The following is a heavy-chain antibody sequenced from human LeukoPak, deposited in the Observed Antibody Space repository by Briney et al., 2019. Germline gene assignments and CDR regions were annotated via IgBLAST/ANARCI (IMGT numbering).Heavy chain of an antibody. CDR3: AKDNLDFDYDYVWGSYRDNYFDY. V-gene: IGHV3-21*01. CDR1: GFTFSSYS. D-gene: IGHD3-16*02. CDR2: ISSSSSYI. J-gene: IGHJ4*02. Sequence: GGSLRLSCAASGFTFSSYSMNWVRQAPGKGLEWVSSISSSSSYIYYADSVKGRFTISRDNAKNSLYLQMNSLRAEDTAVYYCAKDNLDFDYDYVWGSYRDNYFDYWGQGTLVTVSS.